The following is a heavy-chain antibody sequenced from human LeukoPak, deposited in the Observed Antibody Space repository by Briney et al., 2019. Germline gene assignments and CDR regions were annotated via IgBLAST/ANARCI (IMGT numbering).Heavy chain of an antibody. V-gene: IGHV3-23*01. Sequence: GGSLRLSCAASGFTFSSYAMSWVRQAPGKGLEWVSAISGSGGSTYYADSVKGRFTISRDNSKNTLYLQMNSLRPEDTAVYYCARVPRYGDYFDYWGQGTLVTVSS. CDR1: GFTFSSYA. CDR2: ISGSGGST. CDR3: ARVPRYGDYFDY. J-gene: IGHJ4*02. D-gene: IGHD4-17*01.